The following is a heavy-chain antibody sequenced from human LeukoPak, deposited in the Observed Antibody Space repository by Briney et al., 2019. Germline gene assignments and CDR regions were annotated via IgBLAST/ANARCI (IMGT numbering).Heavy chain of an antibody. J-gene: IGHJ4*02. CDR1: GGSISSSSAY. V-gene: IGHV4-39*01. D-gene: IGHD4-23*01. CDR2: IYYSKYT. CDR3: ARRGIGGNAAFDY. Sequence: SETLSLTCTVSGGSISSSSAYWGWIRQPPGKGLEWIGSIYYSKYTYYNPSLKSRVTISADTSKNQFSLKLSSVTAADTSVYYCARRGIGGNAAFDYWGQGTLVTVSS.